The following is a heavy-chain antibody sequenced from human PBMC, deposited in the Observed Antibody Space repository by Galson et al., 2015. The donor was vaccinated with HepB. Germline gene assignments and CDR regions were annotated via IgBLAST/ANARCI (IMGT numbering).Heavy chain of an antibody. CDR1: GFIFSTYG. J-gene: IGHJ6*02. Sequence: SLRLSCAASGFIFSTYGMHWVRQAPGKGLEWVAVIRYDENKKYYADSVKGRLTISRDNSKNTLYLQMNSLRVEDTAVYYCAREKYTNYFGTHDYYGMDVWGQGTTVTVSS. CDR3: AREKYTNYFGTHDYYGMDV. V-gene: IGHV3-33*01. D-gene: IGHD4-11*01. CDR2: IRYDENKK.